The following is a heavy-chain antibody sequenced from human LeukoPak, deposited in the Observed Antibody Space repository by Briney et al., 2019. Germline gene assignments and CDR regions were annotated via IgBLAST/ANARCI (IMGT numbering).Heavy chain of an antibody. CDR2: IIPIFGTA. D-gene: IGHD3-10*01. CDR1: GGTFSSYA. CDR3: ARRPITMVRGVPGWFDP. V-gene: IGHV1-69*13. Sequence: SVKVSCKASGGTFSSYAISWVRQAPGQGLEWMGGIIPIFGTANYAQKFQGRVTITADESTSTAYMELSSLKASDTAMYYCARRPITMVRGVPGWFDPWGQGTLVTVSS. J-gene: IGHJ5*02.